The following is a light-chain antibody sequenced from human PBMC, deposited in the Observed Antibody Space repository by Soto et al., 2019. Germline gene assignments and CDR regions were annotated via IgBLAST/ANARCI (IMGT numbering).Light chain of an antibody. CDR2: GAS. Sequence: EIVMTQSPATLSVSPAERATLSCRASQSVNSNLAWYQQKPGHSPRLLIYGASTRVTGIPARVSGSGSGTEFTLTISSLQSEDFASYYCQQHNSWPPVFGQGTKLEIK. J-gene: IGKJ2*01. CDR3: QQHNSWPPV. CDR1: QSVNSN. V-gene: IGKV3-15*01.